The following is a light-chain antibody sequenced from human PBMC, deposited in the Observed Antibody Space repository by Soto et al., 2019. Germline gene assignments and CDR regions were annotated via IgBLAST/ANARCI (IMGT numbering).Light chain of an antibody. CDR1: DIGSKS. Sequence: SYVLTQPPSVSAAPGQTARITCGGDDIGSKSVHWYQQKPGQAPVPVVYEDRARPSGIPERISGSNSGNTATLTISRVEDGDEADYYCQVWDSSNYHYVFGSGTKVTVL. CDR3: QVWDSSNYHYV. V-gene: IGLV3-21*02. CDR2: EDR. J-gene: IGLJ1*01.